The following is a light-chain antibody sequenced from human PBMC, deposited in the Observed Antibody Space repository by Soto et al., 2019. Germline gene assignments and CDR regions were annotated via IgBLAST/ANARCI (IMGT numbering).Light chain of an antibody. J-gene: IGKJ1*01. Sequence: IVMTQSPATLSVSPGERATLSCRASQSVSSNLAWYQQKPGQAPRLLIYGASTRATGIPARFSGSGSGTEFTLTISSLQSEDFAVYYCQQYNNWPPKTFGQGTRWISN. V-gene: IGKV3-15*01. CDR3: QQYNNWPPKT. CDR1: QSVSSN. CDR2: GAS.